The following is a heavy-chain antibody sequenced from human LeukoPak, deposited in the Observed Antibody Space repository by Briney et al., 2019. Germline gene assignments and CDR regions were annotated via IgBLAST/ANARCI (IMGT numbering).Heavy chain of an antibody. Sequence: GGSLRLSCAASGFTFSSYEMNWVRQAPGKGLEWVSYISSSGTTIYYADSVKGRFTISRDNAKNSLYLQMNSLRAEDTAVYYCVRDYSASSSWRNYFDYWGQGTLVTVSS. CDR2: ISSSGTTI. V-gene: IGHV3-48*03. D-gene: IGHD6-13*01. J-gene: IGHJ4*02. CDR1: GFTFSSYE. CDR3: VRDYSASSSWRNYFDY.